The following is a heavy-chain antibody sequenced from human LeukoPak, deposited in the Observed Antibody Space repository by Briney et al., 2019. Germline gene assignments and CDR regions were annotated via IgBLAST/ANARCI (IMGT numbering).Heavy chain of an antibody. Sequence: PSETLSLTCTVSGGSISSYYWSWIRQPAGKGLEWIGRIYTSGSTNYNPSLKSRVTMSVDTSKNQFSLKLSSVTAADTAVYFCARVGIDSGSFADFDYWGQGTLVTVSS. CDR1: GGSISSYY. D-gene: IGHD1-26*01. CDR2: IYTSGST. V-gene: IGHV4-4*07. J-gene: IGHJ4*02. CDR3: ARVGIDSGSFADFDY.